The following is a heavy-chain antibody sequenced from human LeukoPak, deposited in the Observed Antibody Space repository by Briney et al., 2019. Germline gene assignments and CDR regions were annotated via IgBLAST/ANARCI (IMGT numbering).Heavy chain of an antibody. V-gene: IGHV4-61*02. D-gene: IGHD3-10*01. CDR1: GGSISSGSYY. CDR2: IYTSGST. Sequence: NSSETLPLTCTVSGGSISSGSYYWSWIRQPAGKGLEWIGRIYTSGSTNYNPSLKSRVTISVDTSKNQFSLKLSSVTAADTAVYYCARESDYYGSGSYYENQTPSPYFDYWGQGTLVTVSS. CDR3: ARESDYYGSGSYYENQTPSPYFDY. J-gene: IGHJ4*02.